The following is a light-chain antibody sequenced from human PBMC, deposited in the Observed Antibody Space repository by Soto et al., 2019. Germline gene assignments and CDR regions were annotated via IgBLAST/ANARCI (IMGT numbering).Light chain of an antibody. CDR2: GNT. V-gene: IGLV1-40*01. Sequence: QAVVTQPPSVSGAPGQRVTISCTGSSSNIGAGYDVNWYQQLPGRAPKLLIYGNTNRPSGVPDRFSGSKSGTSGSLAISGLQTEDEAGYYCQSWDTSLSGSVFGGGTKLTVL. CDR3: QSWDTSLSGSV. CDR1: SSNIGAGYD. J-gene: IGLJ2*01.